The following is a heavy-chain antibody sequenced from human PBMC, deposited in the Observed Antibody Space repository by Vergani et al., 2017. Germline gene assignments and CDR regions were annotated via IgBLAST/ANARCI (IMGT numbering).Heavy chain of an antibody. CDR1: GGSISSYY. CDR3: ARGPPIXVVPAASWGRNSSGKNYYYYYMDV. V-gene: IGHV4-59*01. J-gene: IGHJ6*03. CDR2: IYYSGST. Sequence: QVQLQESGPGLVKPSETLSLTCTVSGGSISSYYWSWIRQPPGKGLEWIGYIYYSGSTNYNPSLKSRVTISVDTAKNQFSLKLRSVTAADTAVYYCARGPPIXVVPAASWGRNSSGKNYYYYYMDVWGKGTTVTVSS. D-gene: IGHD2-2*01.